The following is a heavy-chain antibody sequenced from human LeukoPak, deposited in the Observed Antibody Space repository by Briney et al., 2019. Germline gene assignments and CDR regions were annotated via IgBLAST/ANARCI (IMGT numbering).Heavy chain of an antibody. CDR1: GYTFTSYG. CDR2: ISAYNGNT. CDR3: ARDRTYYYDSSGQKGFVY. V-gene: IGHV1-18*03. Sequence: ASVKVSCKASGYTFTSYGISWVRQAPGQGLEWMGWISAYNGNTNYAQKLQGRVTMTTDTSKSTAYMELRSLRSDDLAVCYCARDRTYYYDSSGQKGFVYWGQGTLVTVSS. J-gene: IGHJ4*02. D-gene: IGHD3-22*01.